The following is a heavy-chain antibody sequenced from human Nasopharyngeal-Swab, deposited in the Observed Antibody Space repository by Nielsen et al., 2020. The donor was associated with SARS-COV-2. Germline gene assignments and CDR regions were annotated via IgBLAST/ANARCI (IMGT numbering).Heavy chain of an antibody. D-gene: IGHD4-17*01. CDR1: GYTFTTYG. Sequence: ASVKVSCKAFGYTFTTYGISWVRQPPGQGLEWMGWISVYNGNTNYAQKLQGRVTMTTDTSTSTAYMELRSLRSDDTAVYYCARVPEGYGDYGYYYYYMDVWGKGTTVTVSS. V-gene: IGHV1-18*01. J-gene: IGHJ6*03. CDR2: ISVYNGNT. CDR3: ARVPEGYGDYGYYYYYMDV.